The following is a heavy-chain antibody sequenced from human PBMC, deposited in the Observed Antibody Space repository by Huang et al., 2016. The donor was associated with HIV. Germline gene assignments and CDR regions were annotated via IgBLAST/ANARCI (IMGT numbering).Heavy chain of an antibody. CDR2: VHYNGNEK. J-gene: IGHJ4*01. V-gene: IGHV3-30*02. Sequence: GFTFSNYGMHWVRQAPDKGLEWVAFVHYNGNEKYYADSVNGRFTIFRDNSKNTVFLQMNSLKVEDTAVYYCAKGYFSDSSGGYYFDYWGHGTLVTVSS. CDR3: AKGYFSDSSGGYYFDY. CDR1: GFTFSNYG. D-gene: IGHD2-8*02.